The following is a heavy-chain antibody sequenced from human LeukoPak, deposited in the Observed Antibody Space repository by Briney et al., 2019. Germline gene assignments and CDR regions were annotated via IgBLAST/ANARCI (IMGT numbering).Heavy chain of an antibody. CDR1: GYSFTNYW. D-gene: IGHD6-19*01. J-gene: IGHJ4*02. V-gene: IGHV1-18*04. CDR2: ISGYYGNT. CDR3: ARRGPVGGGWGFDY. Sequence: GESLKISCRSSGYSFTNYWIGWVRQAPGQGLEWMGWISGYYGNTDSAQNLQGRVTMTRDTSTGTAYMELRSLTSDDTAVYYCARRGPVGGGWGFDYWGQGTLVTVSS.